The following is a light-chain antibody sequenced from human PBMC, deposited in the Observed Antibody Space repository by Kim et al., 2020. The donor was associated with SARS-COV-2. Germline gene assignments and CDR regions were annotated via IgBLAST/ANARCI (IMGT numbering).Light chain of an antibody. V-gene: IGLV3-1*01. CDR3: QAWDSSTAVV. J-gene: IGLJ2*01. Sequence: SSELTQPPSVSVSPGQTASITCSGDKLGDKYAYWYQQKPGQSPVLVIYQDSKRTSGIPARFSGSNSGNTATLTISGTQAMDEADSYCQAWDSSTAVVFGGGTQLTVL. CDR1: KLGDKY. CDR2: QDS.